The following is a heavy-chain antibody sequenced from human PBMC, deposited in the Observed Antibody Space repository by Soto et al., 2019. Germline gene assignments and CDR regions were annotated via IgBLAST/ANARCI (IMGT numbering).Heavy chain of an antibody. CDR1: GGSFSCYY. J-gene: IGHJ3*02. CDR3: ARGRGXRVVPAAISPLTGAFDI. CDR2: INHSGST. D-gene: IGHD2-2*02. Sequence: SETLSLTCAVYGGSFSCYYWSWIRQPPGKGLEWIGEINHSGSTNYNPSLKSRVTISVDTSKNQFSLKLSSVTAADTAVYYCARGRGXRVVPAAISPLTGAFDIRGQGTMVTVSS. V-gene: IGHV4-34*01.